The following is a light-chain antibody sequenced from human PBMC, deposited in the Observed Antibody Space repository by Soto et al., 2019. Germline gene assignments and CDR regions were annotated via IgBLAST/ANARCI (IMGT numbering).Light chain of an antibody. CDR2: EVS. V-gene: IGLV2-8*01. CDR3: TSYAGSFYV. CDR1: SSDVGDYNY. Sequence: QSALTQPPSASGSPGQSVTISCTGTSSDVGDYNYVSWYQQHPGKAPKLMIYEVSKRPSGVPDRFSGSKSDNTSSLTVSRLQAEDEADYYCTSYAGSFYVFGTGTKLTVL. J-gene: IGLJ1*01.